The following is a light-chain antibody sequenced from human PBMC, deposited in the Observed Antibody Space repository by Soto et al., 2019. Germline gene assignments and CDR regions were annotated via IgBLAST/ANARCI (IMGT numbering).Light chain of an antibody. CDR1: QSVSSY. CDR3: QQRSNWPGT. V-gene: IGKV3-11*01. Sequence: EIVLTQSPATLSLSPGERATLSCRASQSVSSYFAWYQQKPGQAPRLLIYDASNRATGIPARFSGSGSGKDFTLTNSSLEPEDFEVYYCQQRSNWPGTFGPGTKVDIK. CDR2: DAS. J-gene: IGKJ3*01.